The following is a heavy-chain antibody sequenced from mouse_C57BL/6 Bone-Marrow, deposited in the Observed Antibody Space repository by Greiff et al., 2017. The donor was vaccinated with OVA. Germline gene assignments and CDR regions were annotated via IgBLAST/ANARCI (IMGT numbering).Heavy chain of an antibody. D-gene: IGHD1-1*01. V-gene: IGHV1-19*01. CDR3: ARHRYYGSSYYWYFDV. CDR1: GYTFTDYY. CDR2: INPYNGGT. J-gene: IGHJ1*03. Sequence: VQLKQSGPVLVKPGASVKMSCKASGYTFTDYYMNWVKQSHGKSLEWIGVINPYNGGTSYNQKFKGKAKLTVDKSSSTAYMELNSLTSEDSAVYYCARHRYYGSSYYWYFDVWGTGTTVTVSS.